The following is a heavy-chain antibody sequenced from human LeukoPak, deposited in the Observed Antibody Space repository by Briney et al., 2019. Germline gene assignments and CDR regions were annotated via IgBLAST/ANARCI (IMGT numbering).Heavy chain of an antibody. CDR2: INHSGST. J-gene: IGHJ3*02. V-gene: IGHV4-34*01. Sequence: SQTLSLTCAVYGGSFSGYYWSWIRQPPGKGLEWIGEINHSGSTNYNPSLKSRVTISVDTSKNQFSLKLSSVTAADTAVYYCARLMITFGGVIVWAFDIWGQGTMVTVSS. CDR3: ARLMITFGGVIVWAFDI. D-gene: IGHD3-16*02. CDR1: GGSFSGYY.